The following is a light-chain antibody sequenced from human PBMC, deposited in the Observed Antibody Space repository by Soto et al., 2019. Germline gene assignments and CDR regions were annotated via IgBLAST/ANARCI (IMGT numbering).Light chain of an antibody. J-gene: IGLJ2*01. CDR2: RNS. CDR3: QSYDSSLSGSGV. V-gene: IGLV1-40*01. Sequence: QSVLTQPPSVSGAPGQRITISCTGTNSNIGAGYDVHWYQQLPGTAPKLLIYRNSNRPSGVPDRFSGSRSGSSASLANTGLQAEDEADYYCQSYDSSLSGSGVFGGGTKVTVL. CDR1: NSNIGAGYD.